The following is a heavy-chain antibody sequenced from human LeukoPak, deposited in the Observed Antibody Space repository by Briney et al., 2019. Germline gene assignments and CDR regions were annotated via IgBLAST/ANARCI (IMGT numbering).Heavy chain of an antibody. V-gene: IGHV3-53*01. J-gene: IGHJ4*02. CDR1: GFTVSSNY. CDR2: IRSDGST. D-gene: IGHD3-22*01. Sequence: GGSLRLSCTASGFTVSSNYMSWVRQAPGKGLEWVSVIRSDGSTNHADSVKGRFTISRDNSNNTLYLQMNSLRAEDTAVYYCAKKLWNSGYSPGYSGQGTLVTVSS. CDR3: AKKLWNSGYSPGY.